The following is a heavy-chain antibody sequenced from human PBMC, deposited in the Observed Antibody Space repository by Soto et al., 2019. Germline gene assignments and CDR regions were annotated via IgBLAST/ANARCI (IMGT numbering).Heavy chain of an antibody. D-gene: IGHD3-22*01. J-gene: IGHJ3*02. Sequence: GASVKVSCKASGYTFTSYAMHWVRQAPGQRLEWMGWINAGNGNTKYSQKFQGRVTITADESTSTAYMELSSLRSEDTAVYYCARLSDDSSGYYLDAFDIWGQGTMVTVSS. CDR1: GYTFTSYA. CDR2: INAGNGNT. CDR3: ARLSDDSSGYYLDAFDI. V-gene: IGHV1-3*01.